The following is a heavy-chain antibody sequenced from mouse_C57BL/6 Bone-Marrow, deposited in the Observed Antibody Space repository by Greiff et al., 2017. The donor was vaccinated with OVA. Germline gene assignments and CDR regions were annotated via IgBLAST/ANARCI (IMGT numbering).Heavy chain of an antibody. J-gene: IGHJ2*01. D-gene: IGHD1-1*01. CDR3: ARWKFITTVVDPYYFDY. CDR2: ILPGSGST. CDR1: GYTFTGYW. Sequence: VQLQESGAELMKPGASVKLSCKATGYTFTGYWIEWVKQRPGHGLEWIGEILPGSGSTNYNEKFKGKATFTADTSSNTAYMQLSSLTTEDSAIYYCARWKFITTVVDPYYFDYWGQGTTLTVSS. V-gene: IGHV1-9*01.